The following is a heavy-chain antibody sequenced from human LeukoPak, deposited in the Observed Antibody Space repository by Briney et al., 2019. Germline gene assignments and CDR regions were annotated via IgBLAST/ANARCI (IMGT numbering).Heavy chain of an antibody. CDR1: GFTFSNYG. Sequence: GGSLRLSCAASGFTFSNYGMHWVRQAPGKGLEWVANIKQDGSEKYYVDSVKGRFTISRDNAKNSLYLQMNSLRAEDTAVYYCAREGAAAAPPIDYWGQGTLVTVSS. V-gene: IGHV3-7*01. CDR2: IKQDGSEK. CDR3: AREGAAAAPPIDY. D-gene: IGHD6-13*01. J-gene: IGHJ4*02.